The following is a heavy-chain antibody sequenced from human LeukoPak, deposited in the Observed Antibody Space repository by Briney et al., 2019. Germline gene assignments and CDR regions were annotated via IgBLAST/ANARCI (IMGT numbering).Heavy chain of an antibody. CDR2: VKNRGDGMAT. D-gene: IGHD3-16*01. V-gene: IGHV3-15*07. CDR1: TFTKAW. Sequence: GGSLRLSCVLSTFTKAWMNWVRQAPGKGLEWVGRVKNRGDGMATDYAAPVKGRYIISRDDSKKTVYLQMDSLKTEDTAVYFCTTEYFGGFEYWGQGTLVTVSS. CDR3: TTEYFGGFEY. J-gene: IGHJ4*02.